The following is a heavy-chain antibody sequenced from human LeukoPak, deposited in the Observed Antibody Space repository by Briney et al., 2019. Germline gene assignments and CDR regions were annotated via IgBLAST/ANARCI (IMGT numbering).Heavy chain of an antibody. CDR1: GFTFSSYA. V-gene: IGHV3-30-3*01. CDR2: ISYDGSNK. J-gene: IGHJ4*02. Sequence: GRSLRLSCAASGFTFSSYAMHWVRQAPGKGLEWVAVISYDGSNKYYADSVKGRFTISRDNSKNTLYLQMNSLRAEDTAVYYCARCPGGDDCYPRYWGQGTLVTVSS. D-gene: IGHD2-21*02. CDR3: ARCPGGDDCYPRY.